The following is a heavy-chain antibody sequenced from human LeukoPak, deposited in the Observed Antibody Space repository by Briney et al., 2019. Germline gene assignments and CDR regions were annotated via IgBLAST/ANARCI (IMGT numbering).Heavy chain of an antibody. CDR3: ARNSGSYVSYYFDF. V-gene: IGHV3-23*01. CDR2: ISGSVINT. Sequence: PGGSLRLSCAASGFTFNNYAMTWVRQAPGKGLEWVSTISGSVINTYYTDSVKGRFTISRDNSKDTLYLQMNSLRVEDTAVYYCARNSGSYVSYYFDFWGQGTLVTVSS. J-gene: IGHJ4*02. CDR1: GFTFNNYA. D-gene: IGHD1-26*01.